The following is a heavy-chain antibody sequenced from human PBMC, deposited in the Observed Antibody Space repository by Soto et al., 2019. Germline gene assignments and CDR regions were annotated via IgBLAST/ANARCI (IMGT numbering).Heavy chain of an antibody. CDR3: ASGRLWFRDVWYFDV. J-gene: IGHJ4*02. CDR2: ISNSGST. Sequence: QVQLQESGPGLVKSSQTLSLTCTVSGASISSGGYYWSWIRQRPGKGLEWIGYISNSGSTYYNPSLKSLVSISMDTSTNQFSLKLNSVTDADTAVYYRASGRLWFRDVWYFDVWGQGSLVIVSS. D-gene: IGHD3-10*01. CDR1: GASISSGGYY. V-gene: IGHV4-31*01.